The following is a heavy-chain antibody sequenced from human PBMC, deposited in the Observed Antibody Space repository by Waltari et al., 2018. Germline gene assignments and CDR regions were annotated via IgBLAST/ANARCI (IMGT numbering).Heavy chain of an antibody. CDR1: GGSISSGDYY. V-gene: IGHV4-30-4*08. Sequence: QVQLQESGPGLVKPSQTLSLTCTVSGGSISSGDYYWRWIRQPPGKGLEWIGYIYYSGSTYYNPSLKSRVTISVDTSKNQFSLKLSSVTAADTAVYYCARQTRIVVVVAATGYYFDYWGQGTLVTVSS. CDR2: IYYSGST. CDR3: ARQTRIVVVVAATGYYFDY. D-gene: IGHD2-15*01. J-gene: IGHJ4*02.